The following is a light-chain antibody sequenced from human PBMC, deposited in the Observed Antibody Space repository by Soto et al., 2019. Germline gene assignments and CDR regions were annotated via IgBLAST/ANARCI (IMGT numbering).Light chain of an antibody. CDR3: QQYGSLPRT. CDR2: GAS. Sequence: TQSPSTLTASVGDRVTITCRASQSISSWLAWYQQKPGQAPRLLIYGASSRATGIPDRFSGSGSGTDFTLTISRLEPEDFAVYYCQQYGSLPRTFGQGTKVEIK. V-gene: IGKV3-20*01. CDR1: QSISSW. J-gene: IGKJ1*01.